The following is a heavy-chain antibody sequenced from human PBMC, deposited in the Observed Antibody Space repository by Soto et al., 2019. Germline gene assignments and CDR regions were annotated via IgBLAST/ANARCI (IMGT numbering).Heavy chain of an antibody. D-gene: IGHD6-13*01. V-gene: IGHV4-34*01. J-gene: IGHJ4*02. Sequence: PSETLSLTCAVYGGSFSGYYWSWIRQPPGKGLEWIGEINHSGGTNYNPSLKSRVTISVDTSKNQFSLKLSSVTAADTAVYYCARGRSSSWYDYWGQGTLVTVPQ. CDR1: GGSFSGYY. CDR3: ARGRSSSWYDY. CDR2: INHSGGT.